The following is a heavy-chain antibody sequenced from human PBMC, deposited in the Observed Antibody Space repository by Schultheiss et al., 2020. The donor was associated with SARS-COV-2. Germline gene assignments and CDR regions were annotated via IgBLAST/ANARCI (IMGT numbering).Heavy chain of an antibody. CDR3: APIFGVAAAYFEY. CDR1: GFIVSSNY. J-gene: IGHJ4*02. Sequence: GESLKISCAASGFIVSSNYMSWVRQAPGKGLEWVSVLYSGGSTYYADSVKGRFTISRDNPRNTLYLQMNSLRAEDTAVYYCAPIFGVAAAYFEYWGQGTLVTVSS. CDR2: LYSGGST. D-gene: IGHD3-3*01. V-gene: IGHV3-66*02.